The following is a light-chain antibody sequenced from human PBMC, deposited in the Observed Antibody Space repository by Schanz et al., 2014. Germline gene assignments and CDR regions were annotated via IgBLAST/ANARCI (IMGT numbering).Light chain of an antibody. J-gene: IGLJ2*01. CDR1: SSDIGGYNF. CDR2: DVT. CDR3: SSHTAITTAVV. Sequence: QSALTQPASVSGSPGQSITLSCTGTSSDIGGYNFVSWYRQHPGKAPKLMIYDVTSRPSGVSNRFSGSKSGNTASLTISGLQSPSEADYHCSSHTAITTAVVFGGGTKLTVL. V-gene: IGLV2-14*03.